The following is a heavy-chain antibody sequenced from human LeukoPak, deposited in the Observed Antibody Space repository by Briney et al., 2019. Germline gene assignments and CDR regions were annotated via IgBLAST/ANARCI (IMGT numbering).Heavy chain of an antibody. CDR1: GFTFSSYW. Sequence: PGGSLRLSCSASGFTFSSYWMHWVRQAPGKGLVWVSRINSDGSSTSYADSVKGRFTISRDNAKNTLCLQMNSLRAEDTAVFYCARALRGGFSDYWGQGTRVTVSS. V-gene: IGHV3-74*01. CDR3: ARALRGGFSDY. J-gene: IGHJ4*02. D-gene: IGHD3-16*01. CDR2: INSDGSST.